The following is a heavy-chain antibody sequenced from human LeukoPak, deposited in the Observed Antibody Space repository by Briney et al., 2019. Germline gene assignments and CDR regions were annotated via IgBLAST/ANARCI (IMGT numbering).Heavy chain of an antibody. CDR1: GLTFSSSW. J-gene: IGHJ4*02. D-gene: IGHD5-18*01. V-gene: IGHV3-7*01. Sequence: GGSLRLSCAVSGLTFSSSWMDWVRQAPGKGLEWVASINPDGNKKYSADSVKGRFTISRDNAENSLYLQMNSPRVEDMAFYYCARDLAYSRLDYWGQGMLVTVSS. CDR3: ARDLAYSRLDY. CDR2: INPDGNKK.